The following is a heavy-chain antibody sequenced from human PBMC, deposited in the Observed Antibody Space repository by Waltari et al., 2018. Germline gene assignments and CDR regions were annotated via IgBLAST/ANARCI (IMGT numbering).Heavy chain of an antibody. J-gene: IGHJ4*02. Sequence: QVQLVQSGAEVKKPGSSVKVSCKASGGTFSSYAISWVRQAPGQGLEWMGGIIRIFGTANNAQKFQGRVTITADKSTSTAYRELGSLRSEDTAGYYCARDTGPHYYDSSGYYDYWGQGTLVTVSS. CDR2: IIRIFGTA. D-gene: IGHD3-22*01. CDR3: ARDTGPHYYDSSGYYDY. CDR1: GGTFSSYA. V-gene: IGHV1-69*14.